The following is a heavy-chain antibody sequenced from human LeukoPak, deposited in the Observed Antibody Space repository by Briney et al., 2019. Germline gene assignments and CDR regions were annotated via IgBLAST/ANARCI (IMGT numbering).Heavy chain of an antibody. V-gene: IGHV3-9*01. D-gene: IGHD3-9*01. CDR1: GFTFDDYA. Sequence: GGSLRLSCAASGFTFDDYAMHWVWQAPGKGLEWVSGISWNSGSIGYADSVKGRFTISRDNAKNSLYLQMNSLRAEDTALYYCAKDGNDILTGYYPCWGQGTLVTVSS. CDR3: AKDGNDILTGYYPC. J-gene: IGHJ4*02. CDR2: ISWNSGSI.